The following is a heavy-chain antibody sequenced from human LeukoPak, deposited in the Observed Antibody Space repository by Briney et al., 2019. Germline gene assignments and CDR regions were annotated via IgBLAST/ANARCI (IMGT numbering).Heavy chain of an antibody. J-gene: IGHJ6*03. CDR3: ARETSQTGAHYMDV. CDR1: GGSISSYY. D-gene: IGHD3-10*01. Sequence: SETLSLTCTVSGGSISSYYWSWIRQPPGKGLEWIGYIYDSGSTNCNPSLKSRVTISVDTSKNQFSLKLSSVTAADTAVYYCARETSQTGAHYMDVWGKGTTVTISS. V-gene: IGHV4-59*01. CDR2: IYDSGST.